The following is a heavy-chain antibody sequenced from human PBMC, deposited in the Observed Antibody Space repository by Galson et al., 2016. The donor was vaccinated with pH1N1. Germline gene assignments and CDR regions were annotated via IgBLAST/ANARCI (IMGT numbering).Heavy chain of an antibody. J-gene: IGHJ3*02. Sequence: SVKVSCKASGDSFSSFAIRWVRQAPGQGLEWMGGIIPISGSTYYAQKFQGRVTITADKSTSTAYMELTSLKSEDTAVYYCVCSRFGGKAFDIWGRGTMVTASS. CDR2: IIPISGST. CDR3: VCSRFGGKAFDI. D-gene: IGHD4-23*01. V-gene: IGHV1-69*06. CDR1: GDSFSSFA.